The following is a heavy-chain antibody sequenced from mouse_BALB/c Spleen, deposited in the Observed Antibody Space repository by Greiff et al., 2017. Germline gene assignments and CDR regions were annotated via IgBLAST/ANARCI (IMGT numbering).Heavy chain of an antibody. CDR1: GYTFTDYE. Sequence: VQLVESGAELVRPGASVTLSCKASGYTFTDYEMHWVKQTPVHGLEWIGAIDPETGGTAYNQKFKGKATLTADKSSSTAYMELRSLTSEDSAVYYCTRPPWFAYWGQGTLVTVSA. CDR3: TRPPWFAY. CDR2: IDPETGGT. J-gene: IGHJ3*01. V-gene: IGHV1-15*01.